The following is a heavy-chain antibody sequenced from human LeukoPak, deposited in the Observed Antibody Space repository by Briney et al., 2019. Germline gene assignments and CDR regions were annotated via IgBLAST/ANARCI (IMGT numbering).Heavy chain of an antibody. CDR3: ARGQGYSYGYEWFDP. V-gene: IGHV4-59*01. Sequence: SETLSLTCTVSGGSISTYYWSWIRQPPGKGLEWIGYIYYSGSTDYNPSLKSRVTISVDTSKNQFSLKLSSVTAADTAVYYCARGQGYSYGYEWFDPWGQGTLVTVSS. J-gene: IGHJ5*02. D-gene: IGHD5-18*01. CDR2: IYYSGST. CDR1: GGSISTYY.